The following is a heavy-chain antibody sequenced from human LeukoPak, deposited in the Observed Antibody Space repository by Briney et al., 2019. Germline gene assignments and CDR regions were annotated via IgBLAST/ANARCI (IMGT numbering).Heavy chain of an antibody. V-gene: IGHV3-53*01. CDR3: ARDCSSTRTGVSILLPRIAFDI. D-gene: IGHD2-2*01. CDR1: GFTVSSNY. J-gene: IGHJ3*02. CDR2: IYSGGST. Sequence: RPGGSLRLSCAASGFTVSSNYMSWVRQAPGKGLEWVSVIYSGGSTYYADSVKGRFTISRDNSKNTLYLQMNSLRAEDTAVYYCARDCSSTRTGVSILLPRIAFDIWGQGTMVTVSS.